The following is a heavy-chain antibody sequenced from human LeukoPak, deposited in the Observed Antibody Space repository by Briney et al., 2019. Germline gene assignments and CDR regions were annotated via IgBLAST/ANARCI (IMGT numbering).Heavy chain of an antibody. CDR3: ARHGTAADY. J-gene: IGHJ4*02. CDR1: GGSISSYY. Sequence: SETLSLTCTVSGGSISSYYWSWIRQPPGKGLEWIGYIYYSGSTNYNPSLKSRVTISVDTPKNQFSLKLSSVTAADTAVYYCARHGTAADYWGQGTLVTVSS. V-gene: IGHV4-59*08. D-gene: IGHD6-25*01. CDR2: IYYSGST.